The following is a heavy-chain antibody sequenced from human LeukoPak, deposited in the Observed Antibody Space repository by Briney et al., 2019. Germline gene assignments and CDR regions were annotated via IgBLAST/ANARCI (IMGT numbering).Heavy chain of an antibody. CDR1: GYTFTGYY. D-gene: IGHD2-15*01. V-gene: IGHV1-2*06. Sequence: ASVKVSCKASGYTFTGYYMHWVRQAPGQGLEWMGRINPNSGGTNYAQKFQGRVTMTRDTSISTAYMELSRLRSDDTAVYYRARSRYCSGGSCYSGWFDPWGQGTLVTVSS. CDR2: INPNSGGT. J-gene: IGHJ5*02. CDR3: ARSRYCSGGSCYSGWFDP.